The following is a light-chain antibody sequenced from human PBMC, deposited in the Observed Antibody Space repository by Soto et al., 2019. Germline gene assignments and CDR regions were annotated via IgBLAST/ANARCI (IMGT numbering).Light chain of an antibody. J-gene: IGKJ1*01. CDR1: QSVSSSY. Sequence: EIVLTQSPGTLSLSPGERATLSCRASQSVSSSYLAGYQQKPGQAPRLLIYGASSRATGIPDRFSGSGSGTDFTLTISRLEPEDFAGYYCQQYGSSPPWTFGQGTKVVIK. CDR2: GAS. CDR3: QQYGSSPPWT. V-gene: IGKV3-20*01.